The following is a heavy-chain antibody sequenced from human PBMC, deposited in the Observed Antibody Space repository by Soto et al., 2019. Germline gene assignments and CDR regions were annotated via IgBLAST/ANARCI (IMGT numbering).Heavy chain of an antibody. Sequence: GGSLRLSCAASGFTFSSYAMHWVRQAPGKGLEWVAVMSYDGSNKYYADSVKGRFTISRDNSKNTLYLQMNSLRAEDTAVYYCASEQWLVHYFDYWGQGTLVTVSS. CDR3: ASEQWLVHYFDY. J-gene: IGHJ4*02. V-gene: IGHV3-30*04. CDR1: GFTFSSYA. D-gene: IGHD6-19*01. CDR2: MSYDGSNK.